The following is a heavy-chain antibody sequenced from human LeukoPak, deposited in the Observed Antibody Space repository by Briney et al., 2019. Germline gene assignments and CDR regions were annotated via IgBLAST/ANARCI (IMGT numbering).Heavy chain of an antibody. Sequence: HTGGSLRLSHAASGFTFRSYAMSLVRQAPGKGLEWVSAILGSGGSTYSADSVNGRFTISRDNSKNTLHLQINSLRAEDTALYYCAKVPYSDYGSGRPPFMDAWGQGTTVTVSS. J-gene: IGHJ6*02. D-gene: IGHD3-10*01. CDR2: ILGSGGST. V-gene: IGHV3-23*01. CDR3: AKVPYSDYGSGRPPFMDA. CDR1: GFTFRSYA.